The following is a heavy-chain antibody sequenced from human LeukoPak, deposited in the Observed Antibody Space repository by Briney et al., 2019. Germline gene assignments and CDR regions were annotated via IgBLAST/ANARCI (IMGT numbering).Heavy chain of an antibody. CDR2: IYHSGST. CDR1: GYSISSGYD. Sequence: PSETLSLTCTVSGYSISSGYDWGWMRPPKGKGREWIGSIYHSGSTYYNPSLKSRVTISVDTSKNQFSLKLSSVTAEDTAVYYCARDNSVRDEAWWFNPWGQGTLVTVSS. CDR3: ARDNSVRDEAWWFNP. D-gene: IGHD5-24*01. J-gene: IGHJ5*02. V-gene: IGHV4-38-2*02.